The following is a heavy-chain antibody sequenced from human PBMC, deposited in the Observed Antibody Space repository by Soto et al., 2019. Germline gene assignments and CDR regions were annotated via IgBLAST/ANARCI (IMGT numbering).Heavy chain of an antibody. V-gene: IGHV1-18*01. CDR2: INTSKGNT. Sequence: QVQLVQSGPEVKKPGAAVKFSCKTSGYTFTTFGITWVRQAPGQGLEWMGWINTSKGNTNYAQKFQGRVTMTTDTSTRTAYMELRSMRSDDTAVYYCATRSRAFDNWGQQTILTVSS. CDR3: ATRSRAFDN. J-gene: IGHJ4*02. CDR1: GYTFTTFG.